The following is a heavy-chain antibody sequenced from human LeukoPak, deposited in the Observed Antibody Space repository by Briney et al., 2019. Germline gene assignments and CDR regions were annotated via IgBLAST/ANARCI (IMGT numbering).Heavy chain of an antibody. J-gene: IGHJ4*02. D-gene: IGHD2-21*01. CDR3: ARGPEHTAYYFDY. CDR1: GFTFSSYG. CDR2: ISSSGSTI. V-gene: IGHV3-48*04. Sequence: GRSLRLSCAASGFTFSSYGMNWVRQAPGKGLEWVSYISSSGSTIYYADSVKGRFTISRDNAKNSLYLQMNSLRAEDTAVYYCARGPEHTAYYFDYWGQGTLVTVSS.